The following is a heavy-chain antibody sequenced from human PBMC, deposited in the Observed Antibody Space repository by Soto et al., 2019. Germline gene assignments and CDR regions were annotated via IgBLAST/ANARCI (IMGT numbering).Heavy chain of an antibody. CDR2: ISSSGDRT. CDR1: GFTFSSYA. CDR3: ARGGDVVVPAAIMYFDY. V-gene: IGHV3-64*02. J-gene: IGHJ4*02. D-gene: IGHD2-2*01. Sequence: EVQLVESGEGLVQPGGSLRLSCAASGFTFSSYAMHWVRQAPGKGLEYVSAISSSGDRTYYADSVKGRFTISRDNSKNTLYPQMGSLRAEDMAVYYCARGGDVVVPAAIMYFDYWGQGTLVTVSS.